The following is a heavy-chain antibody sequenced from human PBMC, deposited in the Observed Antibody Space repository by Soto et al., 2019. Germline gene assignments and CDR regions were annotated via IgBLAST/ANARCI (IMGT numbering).Heavy chain of an antibody. Sequence: GGALRLSCADSGVTCSSYSMNWVRQSPGKGLEWVSSISSSSSYMYYADSVKGRFTISRDNAKNSLYLQMNSLRAVDTAVYYCARMDYYGSSCYYRDDAFDIWGQGAMVTVSS. V-gene: IGHV3-21*01. CDR2: ISSSSSYM. CDR3: ARMDYYGSSCYYRDDAFDI. CDR1: GVTCSSYS. J-gene: IGHJ3*02. D-gene: IGHD3-22*01.